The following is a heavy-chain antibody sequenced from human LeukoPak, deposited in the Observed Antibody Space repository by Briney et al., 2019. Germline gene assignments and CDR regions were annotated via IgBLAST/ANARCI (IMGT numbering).Heavy chain of an antibody. Sequence: PGGSLRLSCAASGFTFSDHYMDWVRQAPGKGLEWVGRTRDKANSYTTEYAPAVKGRFTISRDASKTSLYLQMNSLKTEDTAVYYCARGDGYDRRSFDYWGQGTLVTVSS. D-gene: IGHD5-12*01. CDR3: ARGDGYDRRSFDY. V-gene: IGHV3-72*01. CDR2: TRDKANSYTT. CDR1: GFTFSDHY. J-gene: IGHJ4*02.